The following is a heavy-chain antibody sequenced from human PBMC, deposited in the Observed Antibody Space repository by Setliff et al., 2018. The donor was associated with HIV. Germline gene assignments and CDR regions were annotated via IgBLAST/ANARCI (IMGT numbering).Heavy chain of an antibody. CDR3: ARIRAGALLNAFDI. J-gene: IGHJ3*02. V-gene: IGHV1-18*01. CDR1: GYNFTNYG. CDR2: ISGDNGHT. D-gene: IGHD1-26*01. Sequence: ASVKVSCKASGYNFTNYGFSWVRQAPGRGLEWMGWISGDNGHTNYAQKFQGRVTMTTETSASTAYMELRSLRSDDTAMYYCARIRAGALLNAFDIWGQGTMVTVSS.